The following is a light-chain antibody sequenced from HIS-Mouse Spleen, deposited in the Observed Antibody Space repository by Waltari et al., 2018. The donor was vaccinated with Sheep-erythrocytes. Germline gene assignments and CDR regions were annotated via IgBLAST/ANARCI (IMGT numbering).Light chain of an antibody. J-gene: IGLJ2*01. V-gene: IGLV3-1*01. CDR1: KLGDKY. CDR2: QTS. CDR3: QAWDSSTVV. Sequence: SYELTQPPSVSVSPGQTASITCSGDKLGDKYACWYPQKPGQSPVLVIYQTSKRPTGIPERFSGSNSGNTATLTISGTQAMDEADYYCQAWDSSTVVFGGGTKLTVL.